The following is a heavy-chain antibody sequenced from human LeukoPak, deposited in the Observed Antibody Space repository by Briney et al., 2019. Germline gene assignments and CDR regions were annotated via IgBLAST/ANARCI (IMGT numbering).Heavy chain of an antibody. D-gene: IGHD7-27*01. CDR2: IYHSGST. Sequence: SETLSLTCAVSGGSISSGGYSWSWIRQPPGKGLEWIGYIYHSGSTYYNPSLKSRVTISVDRSKNQFSLKLSSVTAADTAVYYCAREDLETGFFDYWGQGTLVTVSS. CDR3: AREDLETGFFDY. CDR1: GGSISSGGYS. V-gene: IGHV4-30-2*01. J-gene: IGHJ4*02.